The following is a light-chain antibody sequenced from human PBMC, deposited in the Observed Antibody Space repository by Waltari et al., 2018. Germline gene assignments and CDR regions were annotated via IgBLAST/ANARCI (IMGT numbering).Light chain of an antibody. J-gene: IGLJ3*02. Sequence: QTVVTQEPSFSVSPGGTVTLTCGLRSGSVSPDHYPSWYQQTPGQTPRTLVYTTNTRSSGVPERFSGSILGNKAALTITGAQADDESDYYCVLYMGFGISVFGGETKLTVL. V-gene: IGLV8-61*01. CDR2: TTN. CDR3: VLYMGFGISV. CDR1: SGSVSPDHY.